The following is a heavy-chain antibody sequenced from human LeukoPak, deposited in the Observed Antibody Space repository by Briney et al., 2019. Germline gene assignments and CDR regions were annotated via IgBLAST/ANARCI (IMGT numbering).Heavy chain of an antibody. V-gene: IGHV3-30*02. CDR2: IRYDGNNR. D-gene: IGHD3-10*02. CDR3: AKDPTHFRVWDDYVNTRLNY. CDR1: GFTFRSYG. J-gene: IGHJ4*02. Sequence: GGSLRLSCAASGFTFRSYGMHWVRQAPGKGLEWVAFIRYDGNNRYYADSVKGRFAISRDNSKNTVYLQMNSLRAEDTAVYYCAKDPTHFRVWDDYVNTRLNYWGQGTLVTVSS.